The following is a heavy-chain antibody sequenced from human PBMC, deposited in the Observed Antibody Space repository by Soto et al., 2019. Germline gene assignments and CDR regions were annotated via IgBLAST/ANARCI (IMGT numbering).Heavy chain of an antibody. CDR2: ISYDGSNK. V-gene: IGHV3-30*18. J-gene: IGHJ4*02. Sequence: QVQLVESGGGVVQPGRSLGLSCAASRLTFSNYGMHWVRQTPGKGLEWVAVISYDGSNKYYADSVKGRFTISRDNSKNTLYLQMNSLRAEDTAVYYCVKGGYHYFDYWGQGTLVTVSS. CDR3: VKGGYHYFDY. CDR1: RLTFSNYG. D-gene: IGHD5-12*01.